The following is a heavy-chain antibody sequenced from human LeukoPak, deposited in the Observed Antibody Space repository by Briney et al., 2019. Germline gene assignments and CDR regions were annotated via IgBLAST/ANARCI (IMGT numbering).Heavy chain of an antibody. V-gene: IGHV4-59*01. CDR1: GGSISSYY. Sequence: SETLSLTCTVSGGSISSYYWSWVRQPPGKGLEWIGYIYSSGSTNYNPSLKSRVTISVDTSKNQFSLKLSSVTAADTAVYYCAREHIGGDRWVDYWGQGTLVTVSS. D-gene: IGHD2-21*01. J-gene: IGHJ4*02. CDR3: AREHIGGDRWVDY. CDR2: IYSSGST.